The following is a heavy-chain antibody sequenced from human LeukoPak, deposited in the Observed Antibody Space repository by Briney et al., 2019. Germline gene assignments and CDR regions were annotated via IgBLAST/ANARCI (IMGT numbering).Heavy chain of an antibody. CDR3: RWFAGSGSYCSDY. V-gene: IGHV1-2*06. J-gene: IGHJ4*02. Sequence: ASVKVSCKASGYTFTGYYMHWVRQAPGQGLEWMGRINPNSGGTNYAQKFQGRVTMTRDTSISTAYMELSRLRSDDTAVYYCRWFAGSGSYCSDYWGQGTLVTVSS. D-gene: IGHD3-10*01. CDR1: GYTFTGYY. CDR2: INPNSGGT.